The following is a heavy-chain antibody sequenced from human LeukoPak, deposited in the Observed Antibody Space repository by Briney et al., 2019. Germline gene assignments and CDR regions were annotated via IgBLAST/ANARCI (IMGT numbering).Heavy chain of an antibody. V-gene: IGHV3-30*03. D-gene: IGHD5-18*01. CDR2: ISYDGSNK. CDR3: AREYSPIDLDY. CDR1: GFTFSSYG. J-gene: IGHJ4*02. Sequence: GGSLRLSCAASGFTFSSYGMHWVRQAPGKGLEWVAVISYDGSNKYYADSVKGRFTISRDNAKNSLYLQMNSLRAEDTAVYYCAREYSPIDLDYWGQGTLVTVSS.